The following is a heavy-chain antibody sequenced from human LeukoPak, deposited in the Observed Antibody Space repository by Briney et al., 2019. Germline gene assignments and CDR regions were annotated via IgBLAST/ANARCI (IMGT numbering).Heavy chain of an antibody. CDR3: ARFYCGGGSCYAAY. CDR2: ISYDENNK. V-gene: IGHV3-30*03. Sequence: GGSLRLSCAASGFTFSSHGMHWVRQAPGKGLEWVAVISYDENNKYYADSVKGRFTISRDTSKNTLYLQMNSLRAEDTAMYYCARFYCGGGSCYAAYWGQGTLVTVSS. CDR1: GFTFSSHG. D-gene: IGHD2-15*01. J-gene: IGHJ4*02.